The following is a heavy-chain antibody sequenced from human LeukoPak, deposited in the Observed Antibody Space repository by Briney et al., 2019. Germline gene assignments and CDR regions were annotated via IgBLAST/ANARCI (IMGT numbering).Heavy chain of an antibody. D-gene: IGHD3-3*01. J-gene: IGHJ3*02. CDR2: IKQDRSEK. V-gene: IGHV3-7*01. Sequence: PGGSLRLSCAASGFTFSSYWMSWVRQAPGKGLEWVANIKQDRSEKYYVDSVKGRFTITRDNAKNSLYLQMNSLRAEDTAAYYCARDLDFWSGYHNAFDIWGQGTMVTVSS. CDR3: ARDLDFWSGYHNAFDI. CDR1: GFTFSSYW.